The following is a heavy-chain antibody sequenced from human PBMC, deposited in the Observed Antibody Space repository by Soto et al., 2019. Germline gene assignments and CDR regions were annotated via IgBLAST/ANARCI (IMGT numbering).Heavy chain of an antibody. J-gene: IGHJ4*02. V-gene: IGHV3-64*04. CDR3: ARFWGPMASLVDDF. CDR1: GFTFSSFA. Sequence: GGSLRLSCSASGFTFSSFAMHWVRQAPGKGLEYVSAISSKYYADSVKGRFTISRDTSTNTLFLQMSSLRPEDTAVYYCARFWGPMASLVDDFWGQGTLVTVSS. D-gene: IGHD3-16*01. CDR2: ISSK.